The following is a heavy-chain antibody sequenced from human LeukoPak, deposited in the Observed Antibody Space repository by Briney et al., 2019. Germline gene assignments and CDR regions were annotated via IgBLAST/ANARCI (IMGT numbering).Heavy chain of an antibody. CDR2: IGTRSTYI. CDR3: ARDPNVVIVSASCFDY. J-gene: IGHJ4*02. V-gene: IGHV3-21*01. D-gene: IGHD2-15*01. Sequence: GGSLRLSCAASGFTFSSYAMSWVRQAPGKGLEWVSSIGTRSTYIYYADSVKGRFTISRDNAKNSLFLQMNSLTAEDTAVYYCARDPNVVIVSASCFDYWGQGTLVTVSS. CDR1: GFTFSSYA.